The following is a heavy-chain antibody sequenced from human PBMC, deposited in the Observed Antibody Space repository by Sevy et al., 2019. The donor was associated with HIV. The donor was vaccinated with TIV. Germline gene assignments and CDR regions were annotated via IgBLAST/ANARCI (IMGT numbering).Heavy chain of an antibody. V-gene: IGHV3-23*01. Sequence: GGSLRLSCAASGFTLSSYAMSWVRHSPGKGLEWVSTISHTSESSYYADSVKGRFTISRDNSKNTLYLQMNSLRAEDTVVYYCAGRRVGDFWSGSVRGPWAGGPLFDYWGQGTLVTVSS. D-gene: IGHD3-3*01. J-gene: IGHJ4*02. CDR1: GFTLSSYA. CDR2: ISHTSESS. CDR3: AGRRVGDFWSGSVRGPWAGGPLFDY.